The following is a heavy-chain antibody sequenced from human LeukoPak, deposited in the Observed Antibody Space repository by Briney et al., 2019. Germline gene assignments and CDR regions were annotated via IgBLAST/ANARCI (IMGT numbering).Heavy chain of an antibody. V-gene: IGHV1-69*04. CDR1: GGTFSSYT. J-gene: IGHJ4*02. CDR2: IIPILDLA. D-gene: IGHD2-2*01. Sequence: SVKVSCKASGGTFSSYTISWVRQAPGQGLEWMGRIIPILDLANYAQKFQGRVMITADRSTSTAYMELSSLTPEDTAVYYCARDESCSTATCLSFFDYWGQGTLVTVSS. CDR3: ARDESCSTATCLSFFDY.